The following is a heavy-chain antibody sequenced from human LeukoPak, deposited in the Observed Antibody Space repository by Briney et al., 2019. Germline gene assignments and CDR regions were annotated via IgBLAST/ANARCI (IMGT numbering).Heavy chain of an antibody. V-gene: IGHV1-2*02. J-gene: IGHJ5*02. CDR3: ARDPSITGTTLDWFDP. D-gene: IGHD1-7*01. CDR1: GYTFTGYY. CDR2: INPNSGGT. Sequence: EASVKVSCKASGYTFTGYYMHWVRQAPGQGLEWMGWINPNSGGTNYAQKFQGRVTMTRDTSISTAYMELSRLRSDDTAVYYCARDPSITGTTLDWFDPWGQGTLVTVSS.